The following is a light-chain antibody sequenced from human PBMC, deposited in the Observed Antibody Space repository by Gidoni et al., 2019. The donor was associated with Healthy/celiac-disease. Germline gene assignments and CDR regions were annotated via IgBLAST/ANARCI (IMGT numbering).Light chain of an antibody. J-gene: IGKJ5*01. CDR1: QDISNY. Sequence: DIQMTQSPSSLSASVGDRVTITCQASQDISNYLNWYQQKPGKAPKLLIYDASNLETGVPSRFSGSGSGTDFTFAISSLQPEGIATYYCQQYDNLPITFXQXTRLEIK. CDR3: QQYDNLPIT. CDR2: DAS. V-gene: IGKV1-33*01.